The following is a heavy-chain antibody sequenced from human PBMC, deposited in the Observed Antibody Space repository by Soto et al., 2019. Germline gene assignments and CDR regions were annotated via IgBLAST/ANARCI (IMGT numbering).Heavy chain of an antibody. CDR3: ARDTVTSLTPYQGFCYYGMDV. CDR1: GFPFSSYT. CDR2: ISFDGSSK. J-gene: IGHJ6*02. Sequence: QEHLVESGGGVGQPGGSLTLSCTASGFPFSSYTMHWLRRAPGKELEWVGIISFDGSSKYYADWLKDRIVISRDNSKDSLYLQMDTLRPDDTAIYYCARDTVTSLTPYQGFCYYGMDVWGQGTTVTVSS. V-gene: IGHV3-30*09. D-gene: IGHD2-2*01.